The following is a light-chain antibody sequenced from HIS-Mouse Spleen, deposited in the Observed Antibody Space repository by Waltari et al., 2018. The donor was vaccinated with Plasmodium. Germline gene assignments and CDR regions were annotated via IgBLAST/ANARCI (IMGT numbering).Light chain of an antibody. CDR1: ALQKQY. J-gene: IGLJ2*01. CDR2: KDS. CDR3: QSADSSGTYQV. Sequence: SYEPTQPPSVSVSPGQTARITCSGDALQKQYAYWYQQKPGQAPVLVIYKDSERPLGIPERFSGSSSGTTVTLTISGVQAEDEADYYCQSADSSGTYQVFGGGTKLTVL. V-gene: IGLV3-25*03.